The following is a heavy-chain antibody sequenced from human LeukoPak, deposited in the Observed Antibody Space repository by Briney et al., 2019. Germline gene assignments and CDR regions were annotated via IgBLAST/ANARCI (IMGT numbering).Heavy chain of an antibody. Sequence: ASVKVSCKASDYTFTSYGVSWVRQAPGQGLEWLGWISAYNGNTNYAQKLQGRVTMTTDTSTTTAYMELKRLRSDDTAVYYCARVHGADRGHFDYWGQGTLVTVSS. CDR3: ARVHGADRGHFDY. CDR1: DYTFTSYG. CDR2: ISAYNGNT. V-gene: IGHV1-18*01. D-gene: IGHD1-14*01. J-gene: IGHJ4*02.